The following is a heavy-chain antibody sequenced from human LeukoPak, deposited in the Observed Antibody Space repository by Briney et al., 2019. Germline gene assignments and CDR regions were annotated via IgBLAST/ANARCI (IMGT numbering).Heavy chain of an antibody. V-gene: IGHV3-23*01. J-gene: IGHJ4*02. Sequence: LTGGSLRLPCAPAGFTFSNYGMCWVRHPPGKGREWVSCKGNSAGDTFYAESVRGRFTISRDNSRNTLFLEMNSLRVEDTAIYYCAKRGGESGGWGFFDYWGPGALVTVSS. CDR1: GFTFSNYG. D-gene: IGHD6-19*01. CDR2: KGNSAGDT. CDR3: AKRGGESGGWGFFDY.